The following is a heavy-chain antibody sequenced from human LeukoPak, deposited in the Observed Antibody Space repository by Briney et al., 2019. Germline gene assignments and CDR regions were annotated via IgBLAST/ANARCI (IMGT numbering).Heavy chain of an antibody. J-gene: IGHJ6*03. D-gene: IGHD2-15*01. CDR2: INPSGGST. CDR3: AREGYCSGGSCPDYYYMDV. CDR1: GYTFTSYY. V-gene: IGHV1-46*01. Sequence: GASVKVSCKASGYTFTSYYMHWVRQAPGQGLEWMGIINPSGGSTSYAQKFQGRVTMTRDTSTSTVYMELSSLRSEDTAVYYCAREGYCSGGSCPDYYYMDVWGKGTTVTISS.